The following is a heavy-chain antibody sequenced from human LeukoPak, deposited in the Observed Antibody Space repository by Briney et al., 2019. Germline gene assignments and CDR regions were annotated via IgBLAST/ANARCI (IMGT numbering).Heavy chain of an antibody. J-gene: IGHJ5*02. CDR3: ARLKGSEDQLWFGELFPNWFDP. CDR2: IYYSGST. CDR1: GGSISSSSYY. Sequence: SETLSLTCTVSGGSISSSSYYWGWIRQPPGKGLEWIGSIYYSGSTYYNPSLKSRVTISVDTSKNQFSLKLSSVTAADTAVYYCARLKGSEDQLWFGELFPNWFDPWGQGTLVTVSS. D-gene: IGHD3-10*01. V-gene: IGHV4-39*07.